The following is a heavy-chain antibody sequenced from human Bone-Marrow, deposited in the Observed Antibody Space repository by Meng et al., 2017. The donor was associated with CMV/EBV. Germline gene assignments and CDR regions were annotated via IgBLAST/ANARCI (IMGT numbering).Heavy chain of an antibody. V-gene: IGHV4-61*01. D-gene: IGHD2-2*01. Sequence: SETLSLTCTVSGGSVSSGSYYWSWIRQPPGKGLEWIGYIYYSGNTYYNPSLKSRVTISVDTSKNQFSLKLSSVTAADTAVYYCARVGVWGYCSSTSCYPDDYWGQGTLVTVSS. J-gene: IGHJ4*02. CDR1: GGSVSSGSYY. CDR3: ARVGVWGYCSSTSCYPDDY. CDR2: IYYSGNT.